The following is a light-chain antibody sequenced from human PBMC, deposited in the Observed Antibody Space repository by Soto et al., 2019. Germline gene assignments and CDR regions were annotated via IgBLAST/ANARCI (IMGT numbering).Light chain of an antibody. Sequence: DIQMTQSPSTLSASVRDRVTITCRASQSINSWLAWYQQQPAKAPKLLIYDASSLESGVPSRFSGTASGTEFTLTISSMQPDDFANYYCQQYNTYSSTFGQGTKLEIK. CDR2: DAS. V-gene: IGKV1-5*01. CDR1: QSINSW. CDR3: QQYNTYSST. J-gene: IGKJ2*01.